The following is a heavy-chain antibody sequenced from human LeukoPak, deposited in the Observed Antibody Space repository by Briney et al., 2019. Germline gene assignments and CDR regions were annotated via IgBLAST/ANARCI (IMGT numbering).Heavy chain of an antibody. Sequence: ASVKVSCKASGYTFTGYYMHWVRQAPGQGLEWMGWINPNSGGTNYAQKFQGRVTMTRDTSISTAYMELSRLRSDDTAVYYCARGIVATEPHFDYWGQGTLVTVSS. J-gene: IGHJ4*02. CDR1: GYTFTGYY. V-gene: IGHV1-2*02. CDR3: ARGIVATEPHFDY. CDR2: INPNSGGT. D-gene: IGHD5-12*01.